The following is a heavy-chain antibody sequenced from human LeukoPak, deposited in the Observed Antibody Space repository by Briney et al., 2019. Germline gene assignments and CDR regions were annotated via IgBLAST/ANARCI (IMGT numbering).Heavy chain of an antibody. CDR3: ARDFRQWLKKKSYYYYYMDV. CDR2: TYYRSKWYN. Sequence: SQTLSLTCAISGDSVSSNSAAWNWIRQSPSRGLEWLGRTYYRSKWYNDYAVSVKSRITINPDTSKNQFSLQLNSVTPEDTAVYYCARDFRQWLKKKSYYYYYMDVWGKGTTVTVSS. D-gene: IGHD6-19*01. CDR1: GDSVSSNSAA. V-gene: IGHV6-1*01. J-gene: IGHJ6*03.